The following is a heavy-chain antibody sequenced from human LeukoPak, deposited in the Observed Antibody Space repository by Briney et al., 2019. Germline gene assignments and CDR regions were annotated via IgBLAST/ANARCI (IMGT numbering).Heavy chain of an antibody. D-gene: IGHD3-22*01. J-gene: IGHJ4*02. CDR1: GFTFSSYG. CDR3: GSGVIFYDSSGRNY. CDR2: ISSSGNTI. Sequence: PGGSLRLSCAASGFTFSSYGMNWVRQAPGKGLEWVSSISSSGNTIYYADSVKGRFTVSRDSAKHSVYLQMNSLRAEETAVYYCGSGVIFYDSSGRNYWGQGTLVTVSS. V-gene: IGHV3-48*03.